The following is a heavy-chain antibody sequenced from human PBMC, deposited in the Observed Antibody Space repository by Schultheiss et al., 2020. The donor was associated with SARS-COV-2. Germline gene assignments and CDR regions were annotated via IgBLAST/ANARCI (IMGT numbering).Heavy chain of an antibody. J-gene: IGHJ4*02. CDR3: AKDGSMVRGVISSLGDY. Sequence: GGSLRLSCAASGFTFSSYGMHWVRQAPGKGLEWVSAISGSGGSTYYADSVKGRFTISRDNSKNTLYLQMNSLRAEDTAVYYCAKDGSMVRGVISSLGDYWGQGTLVTVSS. V-gene: IGHV3-23*01. CDR1: GFTFSSYG. D-gene: IGHD3-10*01. CDR2: ISGSGGST.